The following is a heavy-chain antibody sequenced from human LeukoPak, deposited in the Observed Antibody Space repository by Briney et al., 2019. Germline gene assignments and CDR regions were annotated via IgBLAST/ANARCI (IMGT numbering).Heavy chain of an antibody. CDR3: ARDRVVPAGEAFDI. D-gene: IGHD2-2*01. CDR2: IYHSGST. Sequence: SETLSLTCTVSGGSISSGGYYWSWIRQPPGKGLEWIGYIYHSGSTYYNPSLKSRVTISVDRSKNQFSLKLSSVTAADTAVYYCARDRVVPAGEAFDIWGQGTMVTVSS. CDR1: GGSISSGGYY. J-gene: IGHJ3*02. V-gene: IGHV4-30-2*01.